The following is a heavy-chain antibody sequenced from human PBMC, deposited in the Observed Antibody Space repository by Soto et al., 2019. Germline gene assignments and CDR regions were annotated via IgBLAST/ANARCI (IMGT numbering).Heavy chain of an antibody. Sequence: QVQLVQSGAEVKKPGASVKVSCKASGYTFTSYDINWVRQATGQGLEWMGWMNPNSGNTGYAQKFQGRVTMTRNTSISTAYMELSSLRSEDTAVYYCARAESFYDSSGYCEFDYWGQGTLVTVSS. V-gene: IGHV1-8*01. CDR1: GYTFTSYD. CDR2: MNPNSGNT. CDR3: ARAESFYDSSGYCEFDY. D-gene: IGHD3-22*01. J-gene: IGHJ4*02.